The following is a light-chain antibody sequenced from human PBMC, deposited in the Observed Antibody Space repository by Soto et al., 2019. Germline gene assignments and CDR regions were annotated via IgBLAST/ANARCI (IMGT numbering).Light chain of an antibody. Sequence: QSVLTQPASVSGSPGQSITISCTGLSSDLGGYNSVSWYQQHPGKAPRLIIYEVSNRPSGVSNRFSGSKSGSTASLSISGLQAEDEADYYCSSYKSSSTIFGGGTQLTVL. CDR3: SSYKSSSTI. J-gene: IGLJ2*01. CDR2: EVS. V-gene: IGLV2-14*01. CDR1: SSDLGGYNS.